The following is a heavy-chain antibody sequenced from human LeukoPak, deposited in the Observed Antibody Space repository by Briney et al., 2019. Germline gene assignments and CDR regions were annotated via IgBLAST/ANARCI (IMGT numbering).Heavy chain of an antibody. CDR1: GYSFTSYW. D-gene: IGHD6-6*01. CDR3: ARLRGRSSSSTFDY. V-gene: IGHV5-51*01. Sequence: GESLKNSCKGSGYSFTSYWIGWVRQMPGKGLEWMGVIYPGDSETRYSPSFQGQVAISADKSISTAYLQWSSLKASDTAIYYCARLRGRSSSSTFDYWGQGTLVTVSS. J-gene: IGHJ4*02. CDR2: IYPGDSET.